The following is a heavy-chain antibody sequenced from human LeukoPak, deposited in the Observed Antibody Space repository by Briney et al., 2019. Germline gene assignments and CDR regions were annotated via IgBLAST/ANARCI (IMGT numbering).Heavy chain of an antibody. J-gene: IGHJ4*02. D-gene: IGHD3-10*01. CDR2: IYYSGST. CDR3: ARYGLWFGERTFDY. V-gene: IGHV4-59*01. CDR1: GGSISSYY. Sequence: SETLSLTCTVSGGSISSYYWSWIRQPPGKGLEWIGYIYYSGSTNYNPSLKSRVTISVDTSKNQFSLKLSSVTAADTAVYYCARYGLWFGERTFDYWGQGTLVTVSS.